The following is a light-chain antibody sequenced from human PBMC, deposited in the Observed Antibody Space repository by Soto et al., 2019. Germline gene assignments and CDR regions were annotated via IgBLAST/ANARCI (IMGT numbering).Light chain of an antibody. CDR2: DAS. Sequence: EIVLTQSPATLSLSPWERATLSCRASQSISSHLAWYQQKPGQTPRLLMYDASNRATAVPARFSGSGSGTDCTLTTSSLEPEDLAVYYCQQRSTWPLTFGGGTKVEIK. CDR1: QSISSH. CDR3: QQRSTWPLT. J-gene: IGKJ4*01. V-gene: IGKV3-11*01.